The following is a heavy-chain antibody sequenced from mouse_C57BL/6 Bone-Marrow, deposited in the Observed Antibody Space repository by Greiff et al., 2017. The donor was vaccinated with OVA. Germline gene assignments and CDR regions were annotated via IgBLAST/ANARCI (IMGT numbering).Heavy chain of an antibody. Sequence: QVQLQQPGAELVMPGASVKLSCKASGYTFTSYWMHWVKQRPGQGLEWIGEIDPSDSYTNYNQKFKGKATLTVDTSSSTAYMQLSSLTSEDSAVYYCAREGPGGAMDYWGQGTSVTVSS. D-gene: IGHD3-3*01. V-gene: IGHV1-69*01. CDR2: IDPSDSYT. J-gene: IGHJ4*01. CDR1: GYTFTSYW. CDR3: AREGPGGAMDY.